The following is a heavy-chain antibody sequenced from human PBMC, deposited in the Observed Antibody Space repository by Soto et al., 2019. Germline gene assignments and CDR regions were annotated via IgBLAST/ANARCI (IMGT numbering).Heavy chain of an antibody. V-gene: IGHV1-69*01. CDR1: VGTFSKDA. CDR3: TRVLGYTFEPGKTRYYAMDV. Sequence: QVQLVQSGAEVKKPGSSVTVSCKTSVGTFSKDAINWVRQAPGQGLEWMGLLIPVFGSPIYAQKFQGRIRITADESTSTAFMDLSSLRSEDTAVYYCTRVLGYTFEPGKTRYYAMDVWGQGTTLSVSS. J-gene: IGHJ6*02. D-gene: IGHD5-18*01. CDR2: LIPVFGSP.